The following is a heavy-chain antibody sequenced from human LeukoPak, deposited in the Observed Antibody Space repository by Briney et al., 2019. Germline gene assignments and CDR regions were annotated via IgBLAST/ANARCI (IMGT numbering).Heavy chain of an antibody. Sequence: GGSLRLSCAASGFTFSDYYMSWIRQAPGKGLEWVSYISTSSSYTNYADSVKGRFTISRDNAKNSLYLQMNSLRAEDTAVYYCARAPHYSNYGPYYYGMDVWGQGTTVTVSS. J-gene: IGHJ6*02. CDR1: GFTFSDYY. CDR2: ISTSSSYT. D-gene: IGHD4-11*01. CDR3: ARAPHYSNYGPYYYGMDV. V-gene: IGHV3-11*06.